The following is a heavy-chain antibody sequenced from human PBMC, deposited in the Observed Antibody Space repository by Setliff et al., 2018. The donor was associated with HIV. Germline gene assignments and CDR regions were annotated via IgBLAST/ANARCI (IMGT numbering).Heavy chain of an antibody. J-gene: IGHJ4*02. CDR1: GGSEFTFSDVW. D-gene: IGHD3-10*01. V-gene: IGHV3-15*01. CDR2: IQRNADGGTT. Sequence: PGGSLRLSCVVSGGSEFTFSDVWMSWVRQAPGKGLEWIGRIQRNADGGTTLYGAPVKGRFTISRDDLRSTLFLQMNALETEDTAMYYCVGAFLGFWGQGTLVTVSS. CDR3: VGAFLGF.